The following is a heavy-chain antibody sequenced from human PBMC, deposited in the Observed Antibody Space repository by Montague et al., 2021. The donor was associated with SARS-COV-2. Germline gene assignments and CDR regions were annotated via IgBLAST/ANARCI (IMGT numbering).Heavy chain of an antibody. CDR2: IKQDGCEK. V-gene: IGHV3-7*03. CDR3: ARESGDTAMVGGMDV. D-gene: IGHD5-18*01. CDR1: GFTFSSYW. J-gene: IGHJ6*02. Sequence: SLRLSCAASGFTFSSYWMSWVRQAPGKGLEWVANIKQDGCEKYYVDSVKGRFTISRDNAKNSLYLQMNSLRAEDTAVYYCARESGDTAMVGGMDVWGQGTTVTVSS.